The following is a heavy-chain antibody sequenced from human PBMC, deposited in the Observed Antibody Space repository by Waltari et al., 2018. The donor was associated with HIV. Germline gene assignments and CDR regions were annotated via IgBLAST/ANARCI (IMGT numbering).Heavy chain of an antibody. CDR2: INVGNLQN. CDR3: ATGTDWLVNVLEY. Sequence: QIQLVQSGAEVKKPGASVKGSCKTSGFNFNNNVIHWVRQAPGQGIEWMGTINVGNLQNRYSQMFQGRVRFTRDTSETTIFMEVSSLKVEDTAIYFCATGTDWLVNVLEYWGQGTLVTVSS. D-gene: IGHD6-19*01. J-gene: IGHJ4*02. V-gene: IGHV1-3*01. CDR1: GFNFNNNV.